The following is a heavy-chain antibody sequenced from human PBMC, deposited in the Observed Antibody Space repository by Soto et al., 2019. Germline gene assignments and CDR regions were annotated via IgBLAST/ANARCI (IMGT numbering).Heavy chain of an antibody. CDR2: IYYSGST. CDR3: ARHAFWLLPEGYLYYFDY. J-gene: IGHJ4*02. Sequence: PSETLSLTCTVSGGSISSGGYYWSWIRQPPGKGLEWIGSIYYSGSTYYNPSLKSRVTISVDTSKNQFSLKLSSVTAADTAAYYCARHAFWLLPEGYLYYFDYWGQGTLVTVSS. V-gene: IGHV4-39*01. D-gene: IGHD3-22*01. CDR1: GGSISSGGYY.